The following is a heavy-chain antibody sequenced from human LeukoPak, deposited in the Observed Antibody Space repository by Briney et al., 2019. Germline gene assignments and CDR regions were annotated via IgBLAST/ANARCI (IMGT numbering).Heavy chain of an antibody. Sequence: GGSLRLSCAASGFTFSSYSMNWVRQAPGKGLEWVSSITSSSYIYYADSVKGRFTISRDNAKNSLYLQMNSLRAEDTAVYYCARDHPLRFRGWFDPWGQGTLVTVSS. CDR3: ARDHPLRFRGWFDP. D-gene: IGHD3-3*01. CDR2: ITSSSYI. J-gene: IGHJ5*02. CDR1: GFTFSSYS. V-gene: IGHV3-21*04.